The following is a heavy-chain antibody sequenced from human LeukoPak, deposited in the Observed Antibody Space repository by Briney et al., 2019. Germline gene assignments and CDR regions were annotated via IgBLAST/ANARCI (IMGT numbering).Heavy chain of an antibody. D-gene: IGHD2-2*01. CDR2: IRYDGSNK. J-gene: IGHJ6*03. CDR1: GFTFSSYG. CDR3: AKDELGYCSSTSCPYYYYYYMDV. Sequence: GGSLRLSCAASGFTFSSYGMHWVRQAPGKGLEWVAFIRYDGSNKYYADSVKGRFTISRDNSKNTLYLQMNSLRAEDTAVYYCAKDELGYCSSTSCPYYYYYYMDVWGKGTTVTASS. V-gene: IGHV3-30*02.